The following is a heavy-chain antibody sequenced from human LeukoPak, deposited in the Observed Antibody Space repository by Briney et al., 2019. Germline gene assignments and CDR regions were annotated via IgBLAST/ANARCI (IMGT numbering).Heavy chain of an antibody. J-gene: IGHJ4*02. V-gene: IGHV4-30-2*01. D-gene: IGHD2-15*01. CDR2: INHSGST. Sequence: PSQTLSLTCVVSGASISSGGYSWSWIRQPPGKGLEWIGEINHSGSTNYNPSLKSRVTISVDTSKNQFSLKLSSVTAADTAVYYCARGGTRDYWGQGTLVTVSS. CDR3: ARGGTRDY. CDR1: GASISSGGYS.